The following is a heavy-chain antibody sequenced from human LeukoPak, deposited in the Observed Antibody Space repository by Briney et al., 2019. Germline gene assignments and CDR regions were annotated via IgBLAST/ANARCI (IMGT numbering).Heavy chain of an antibody. CDR1: GFTFSSYA. D-gene: IGHD3-10*01. CDR2: ISGSGGST. Sequence: GGSLRLSCAASGFTFSSYAMSWVRQAPGKGLEWVSAISGSGGSTYYADSVKGRFTISRDNPKNTLYLQMNSLRAEDTAVYYCAKGVVYYGSGSYYSFFGYWGQGTLVTVSS. CDR3: AKGVVYYGSGSYYSFFGY. V-gene: IGHV3-23*01. J-gene: IGHJ4*02.